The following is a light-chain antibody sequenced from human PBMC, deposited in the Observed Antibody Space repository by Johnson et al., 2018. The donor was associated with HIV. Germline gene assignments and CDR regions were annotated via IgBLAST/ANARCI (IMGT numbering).Light chain of an antibody. V-gene: IGLV1-51*02. CDR2: ENN. Sequence: QSVLTQPPSVSAAPGQKVTISCSGSSSNIGNNYVSWYQQLPGTAPKLLIYENNKRPSGIPDRFSGSKSGTSATLGITALQTGDEADYYCGTWDSSLSAGPFYVFGTGTKVTVL. J-gene: IGLJ1*01. CDR3: GTWDSSLSAGPFYV. CDR1: SSNIGNNY.